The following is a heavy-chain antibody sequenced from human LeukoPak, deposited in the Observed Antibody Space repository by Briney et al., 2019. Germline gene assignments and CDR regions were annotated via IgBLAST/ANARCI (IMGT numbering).Heavy chain of an antibody. CDR3: ARVLHKRNYDSSGFYVY. V-gene: IGHV3-53*01. Sequence: GGSLRLSCAASGFTVSSNYMSWVRQAPGKGLEWVSVIYSGSSTYYADSVKGRFTISRDNSKNTLYLQMNSLRAEDTAVYYCARVLHKRNYDSSGFYVYWGQGTLVTVSS. CDR2: IYSGSST. J-gene: IGHJ4*02. CDR1: GFTVSSNY. D-gene: IGHD3-22*01.